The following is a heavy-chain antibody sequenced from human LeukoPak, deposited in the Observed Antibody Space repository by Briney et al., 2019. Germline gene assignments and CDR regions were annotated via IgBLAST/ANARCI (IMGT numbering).Heavy chain of an antibody. D-gene: IGHD3-3*01. CDR3: ARAEPYYDFWSGYYPVSSYYMDV. V-gene: IGHV4-59*01. Sequence: SETLSLTCTVSGGSISSYYWSWIRQPPGKGLEWIGYIYYSGSTNYNPSLKSRVTISVDTSKNQFSLKLSSVTAADTAVYYCARAEPYYDFWSGYYPVSSYYMDVWGKGTTVTVSS. CDR1: GGSISSYY. J-gene: IGHJ6*03. CDR2: IYYSGST.